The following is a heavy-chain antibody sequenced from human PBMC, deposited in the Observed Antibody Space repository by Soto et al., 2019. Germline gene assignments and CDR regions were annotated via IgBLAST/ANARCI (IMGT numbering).Heavy chain of an antibody. CDR1: GFTFRSFS. CDR3: ARGSDDSYYDASSGYHYYYYYGMDV. CDR2: TSSGSSVI. Sequence: PGGSLRLSCAASGFTFRSFSMNWVRQAPGKGLEWVSFTSSGSSVIFYADSVKGRFTISRDNAKNSLYLQMNSLRDEDTAVYYCARGSDDSYYDASSGYHYYYYYGMDVWGQGTTVTVSS. V-gene: IGHV3-48*02. J-gene: IGHJ6*02. D-gene: IGHD3-3*01.